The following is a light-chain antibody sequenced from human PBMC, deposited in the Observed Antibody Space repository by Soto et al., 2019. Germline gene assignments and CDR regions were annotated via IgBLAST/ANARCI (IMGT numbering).Light chain of an antibody. CDR3: CSYAGSSTYV. CDR1: SSDVGSYNL. J-gene: IGLJ1*01. V-gene: IGLV2-23*02. Sequence: ALTQPASVSESPGQSITISCTGTSSDVGSYNLVSWYQQHPGKAPKLMIYEVSKRPSGVSNRFSGSKSGNTASLTISGLQAEDEADYYCCSYAGSSTYVFGTGTKVTVL. CDR2: EVS.